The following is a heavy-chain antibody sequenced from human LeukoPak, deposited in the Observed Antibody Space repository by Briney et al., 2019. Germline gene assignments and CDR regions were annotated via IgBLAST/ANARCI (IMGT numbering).Heavy chain of an antibody. V-gene: IGHV4-39*07. D-gene: IGHD3-3*01. CDR1: GGSISSSSYY. J-gene: IGHJ4*02. CDR2: IYYSGST. CDR3: ARGTYYDFWSGYYHFDY. Sequence: PSETLSLTCTVSGGSISSSSYYWGWIRQPPGKGLEWIGSIYYSGSTYYNPSLKSRVTISVDTSKNQFSLKLSSVTAADTAVYYCARGTYYDFWSGYYHFDYWGQGTLVTVSS.